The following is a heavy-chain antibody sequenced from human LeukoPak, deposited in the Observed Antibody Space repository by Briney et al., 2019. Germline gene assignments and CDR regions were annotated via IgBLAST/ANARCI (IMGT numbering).Heavy chain of an antibody. V-gene: IGHV1-46*01. CDR2: INPSGGST. Sequence: ASVKVSCKASGYTFTSYYMHWVRHAPGQGLEWMGIINPSGGSTSYAQKFQGRVTMTRDTSTSTVYMELSSLRSEDTAVYYCARAGVGATIPYYFDYWGQGTLVTVSS. CDR1: GYTFTSYY. CDR3: ARAGVGATIPYYFDY. D-gene: IGHD1-26*01. J-gene: IGHJ4*02.